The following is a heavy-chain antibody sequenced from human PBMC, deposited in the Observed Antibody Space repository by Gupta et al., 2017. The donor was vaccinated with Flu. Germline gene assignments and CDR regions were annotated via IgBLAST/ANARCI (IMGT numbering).Heavy chain of an antibody. J-gene: IGHJ4*02. V-gene: IGHV1-69-2*01. Sequence: VRQAPGKGLEWVGLVDPEDAEVMYAEKFQDRVTITADTSTDTVYMALTSLRSEDTAIYYCARDRGPYSGSSGNYFDYWGRGTLVTVSS. CDR3: ARDRGPYSGSSGNYFDY. CDR2: VDPEDAEV. D-gene: IGHD3-22*01.